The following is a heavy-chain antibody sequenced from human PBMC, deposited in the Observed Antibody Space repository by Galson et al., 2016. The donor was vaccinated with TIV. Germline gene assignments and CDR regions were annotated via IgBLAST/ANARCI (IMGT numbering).Heavy chain of an antibody. J-gene: IGHJ2*01. V-gene: IGHV1-69*04. Sequence: SVKVSCKASGGTFSNYAISWVRQAPGQGLEWMGRIIPILGIANYAEKIQGRATITADKSTSTAYMELSSLRSDDTAVYYCARRTEVGATAYWYFDLWGRGTLVTVSS. CDR1: GGTFSNYA. CDR3: ARRTEVGATAYWYFDL. CDR2: IIPILGIA. D-gene: IGHD1-26*01.